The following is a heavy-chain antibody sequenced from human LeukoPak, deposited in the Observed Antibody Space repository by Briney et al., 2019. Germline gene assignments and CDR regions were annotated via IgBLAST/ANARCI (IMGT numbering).Heavy chain of an antibody. CDR1: GYSFASNW. J-gene: IGHJ4*02. CDR2: IYPVDSDT. V-gene: IGHV5-51*01. D-gene: IGHD3-10*01. Sequence: GESLKISCKGSGYSFASNWIGWVRQRPGKGLEWMGIIYPVDSDTRYSPSFRGQVTISADKSTTTAYLHWRSLRASDNAMYYCVTFARGDPDYWGQGTLVTVAS. CDR3: VTFARGDPDY.